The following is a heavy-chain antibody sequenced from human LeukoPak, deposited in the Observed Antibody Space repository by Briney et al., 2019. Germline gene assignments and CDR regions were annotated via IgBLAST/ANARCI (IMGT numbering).Heavy chain of an antibody. CDR1: GFTFSSYA. Sequence: GGSLRLSCAASGFTFSSYAMSWVRQSPGKGLERVSGISGSGGTTHDADSVKGRFTISRDNSENTVLLQMSSLGVDDTAVYYCAKGVYSTASGAFDIWGQGTMVTVSS. CDR3: AKGVYSTASGAFDI. CDR2: ISGSGGTT. D-gene: IGHD2-2*01. J-gene: IGHJ3*02. V-gene: IGHV3-23*01.